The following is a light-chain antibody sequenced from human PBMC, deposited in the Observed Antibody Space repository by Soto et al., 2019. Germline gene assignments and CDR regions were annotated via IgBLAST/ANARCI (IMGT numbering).Light chain of an antibody. V-gene: IGKV1-5*01. CDR1: QSISSW. CDR3: QQYNSYPIT. CDR2: DAS. J-gene: IGKJ5*01. Sequence: DIQMTQSPSNLSASVGDRVTITCLASQSISSWLAWYQQKPGKAPKVLIYDASSLESGVPSRFSGSGSGTEFTLTISSLQPDDFATYYCQQYNSYPITFGQGTRLEIK.